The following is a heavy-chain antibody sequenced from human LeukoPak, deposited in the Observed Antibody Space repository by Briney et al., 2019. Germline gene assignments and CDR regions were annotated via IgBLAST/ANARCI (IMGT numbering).Heavy chain of an antibody. CDR1: GFTFSIYA. CDR3: AKDLVTTLHWYFDL. V-gene: IGHV3-23*01. D-gene: IGHD4-17*01. J-gene: IGHJ2*01. CDR2: INGGGGST. Sequence: RGSLRLSCAASGFTFSIYAMTWVRQTPGKGLEWVSAINGGGGSTYADSVKGRFTISRDNAKSTLYLQMDSLRAEDTAVYYCAKDLVTTLHWYFDLWGRGTLVTVSS.